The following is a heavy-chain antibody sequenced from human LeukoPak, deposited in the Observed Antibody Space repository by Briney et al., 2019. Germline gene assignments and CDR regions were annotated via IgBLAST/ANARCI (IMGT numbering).Heavy chain of an antibody. CDR1: GGTFSSYA. CDR3: ARDFRRFGFDP. D-gene: IGHD3-10*01. V-gene: IGHV1-18*01. CDR2: ISAYNGNT. J-gene: IGHJ5*02. Sequence: ASVKVSCKASGGTFSSYAISWVRQAPGQGLEWMGWISAYNGNTNYAQKLQGRVTMTTDTSTSTAYMELRSLRSDDTAVYYCARDFRRFGFDPWGQGTLVTVSS.